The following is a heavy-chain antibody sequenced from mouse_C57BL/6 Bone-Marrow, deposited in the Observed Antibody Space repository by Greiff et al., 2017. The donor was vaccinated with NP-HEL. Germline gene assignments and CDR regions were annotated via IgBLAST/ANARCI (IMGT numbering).Heavy chain of an antibody. Sequence: EVKLVESGPELVKPGASVKISCKASGYSFTGYYMHWVKQSHGNILDWIGYIYPYNGVSSYNQKFKGKATLTVDKSSSTAYMELRSLTADDSAVYYCARTEYDYDGSYFDYWGQGTTLTVSS. CDR2: IYPYNGVS. V-gene: IGHV1-31*01. CDR1: GYSFTGYY. D-gene: IGHD2-4*01. J-gene: IGHJ2*01. CDR3: ARTEYDYDGSYFDY.